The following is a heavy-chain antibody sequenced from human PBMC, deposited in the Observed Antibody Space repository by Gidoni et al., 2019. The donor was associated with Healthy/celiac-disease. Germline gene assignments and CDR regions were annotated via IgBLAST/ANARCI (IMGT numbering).Heavy chain of an antibody. CDR3: ARDNGDGYNWAYFDY. Sequence: QVQLVESGGGMDQPGSSLRLSCQASGFPFSSYAMHWGRQAPAKGLEWVAVISYDGSNKYYADSVKGRFTISRDNSKNTLYLQMNSLRAEDTAVYYCARDNGDGYNWAYFDYWGQGTLVTVSS. D-gene: IGHD5-12*01. CDR1: GFPFSSYA. V-gene: IGHV3-30*01. CDR2: ISYDGSNK. J-gene: IGHJ4*02.